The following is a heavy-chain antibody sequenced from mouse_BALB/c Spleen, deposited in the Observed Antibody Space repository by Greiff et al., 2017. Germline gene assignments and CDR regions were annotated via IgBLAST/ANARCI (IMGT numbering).Heavy chain of an antibody. V-gene: IGHV2-9-2*01. CDR1: GFSLTSYD. CDR2: IWTGGGT. Sequence: VQRVESGPGLVAPSQSLSITCTVSGFSLTSYDISWIRQPPGKGLEWLGVIWTGGGTNYNSAFMSRLSISKDNSKSQVFLKMNSLQTDDTAIYYCVRDYYGSPYAMDYWGQGTSVTVSS. D-gene: IGHD1-1*01. J-gene: IGHJ4*01. CDR3: VRDYYGSPYAMDY.